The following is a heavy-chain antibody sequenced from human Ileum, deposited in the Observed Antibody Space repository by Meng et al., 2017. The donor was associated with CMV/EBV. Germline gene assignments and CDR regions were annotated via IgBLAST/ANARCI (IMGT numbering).Heavy chain of an antibody. J-gene: IGHJ4*02. D-gene: IGHD5-18*01. CDR1: SVSRGGSS. CDR2: IYHSGST. CDR3: ARADALGYTYGSHFDS. V-gene: IGHV4-30-2*01. Sequence: SVSRGGSSWSWIRQPPGKGLEWIGYIYHSGSTFYSPSLKSRVTISLDRSNNHFSLNLSSVTAADTAVYYCARADALGYTYGSHFDSWGQGILVTVSS.